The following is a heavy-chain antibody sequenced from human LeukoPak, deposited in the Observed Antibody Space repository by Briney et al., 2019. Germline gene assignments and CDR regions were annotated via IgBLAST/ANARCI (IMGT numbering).Heavy chain of an antibody. CDR2: IYWNDDK. CDR1: SGSISTSNYY. D-gene: IGHD3-22*01. V-gene: IGHV2-5*01. Sequence: TLSLTCTVSSGSISTSNYYWGWVRQPPGKALEWLALIYWNDDKGYSPFLKSRLTITKDTSKNQVVLTLTNMDPVDTATYYCAHRRVHYYDSSGYPKDAFDMWGQGTVVTVSS. CDR3: AHRRVHYYDSSGYPKDAFDM. J-gene: IGHJ3*02.